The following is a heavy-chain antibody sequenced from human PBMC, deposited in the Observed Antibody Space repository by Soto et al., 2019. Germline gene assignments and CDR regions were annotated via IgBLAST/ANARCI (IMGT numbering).Heavy chain of an antibody. CDR3: ASARSTTIAVRSMGYFGS. Sequence: SETLSLTCTVSGGSVNSNAFYWTWIRQHPGKGPECIGRISSSGRAYYSPSLKRRVAISLDASKNHFSLQLTSVTAADTAVYSCASARSTTIAVRSMGYFGSWGPGTLVTVSS. V-gene: IGHV4-31*03. CDR1: GGSVNSNAFY. CDR2: ISSSGRA. D-gene: IGHD3-22*01. J-gene: IGHJ4*02.